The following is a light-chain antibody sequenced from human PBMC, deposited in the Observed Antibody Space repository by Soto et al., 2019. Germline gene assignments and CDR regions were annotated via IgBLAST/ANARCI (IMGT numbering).Light chain of an antibody. J-gene: IGKJ4*01. Sequence: PGERATLSFRASQGVITYLPWYQQKPGQAPRLLIYDASNRSTGIPARFSGSGSGTDFTLTISSLEPEDFGDYYCQQRSNWPLTFGGGTKVEIK. CDR2: DAS. CDR1: QGVITY. CDR3: QQRSNWPLT. V-gene: IGKV3-11*01.